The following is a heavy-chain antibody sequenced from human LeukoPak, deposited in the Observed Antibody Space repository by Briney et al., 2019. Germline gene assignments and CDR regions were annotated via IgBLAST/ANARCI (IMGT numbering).Heavy chain of an antibody. J-gene: IGHJ6*03. Sequence: PGGSLRLSCAASGFTFSSYSMNWVRQAPGKGLEWVSSISSSSSYIYYADSVKGRFTISRDNSKNTLYLQMNSPRAEDTAVYYCAKGYYYYYYMDVWGKGTTVTVSS. CDR1: GFTFSSYS. CDR2: ISSSSSYI. CDR3: AKGYYYYYYMDV. V-gene: IGHV3-21*04.